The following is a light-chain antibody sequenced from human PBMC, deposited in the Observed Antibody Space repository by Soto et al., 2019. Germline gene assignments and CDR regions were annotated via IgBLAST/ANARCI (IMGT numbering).Light chain of an antibody. CDR1: SSDVGGYNY. J-gene: IGLJ3*02. CDR3: SSYTVSTTLV. V-gene: IGLV2-14*01. CDR2: EVS. Sequence: QSVLTQPASVSGSPGLSITISCTGTSSDVGGYNYVSWYQQHPGKAPRLMIYEVSNRPSGVSDRFSGSKSGNTASLTISGLQAEDEAAYDCSSYTVSTTLVFGGGTKLTVL.